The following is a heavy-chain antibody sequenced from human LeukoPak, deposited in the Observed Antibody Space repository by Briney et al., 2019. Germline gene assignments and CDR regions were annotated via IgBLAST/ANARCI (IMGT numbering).Heavy chain of an antibody. CDR2: ISAYNGNT. J-gene: IGHJ6*03. Sequence: ASVKVSCKTSGYTFSNYGITWVRQAPGQGLEWMGWISAYNGNTDSAQKLQGRVTMTTDTSTSTAYMELRSLRSDDTAVYYCARQGHGSSSRDYYYFMDFWGKGTTVTVSS. D-gene: IGHD6-6*01. V-gene: IGHV1-18*01. CDR1: GYTFSNYG. CDR3: ARQGHGSSSRDYYYFMDF.